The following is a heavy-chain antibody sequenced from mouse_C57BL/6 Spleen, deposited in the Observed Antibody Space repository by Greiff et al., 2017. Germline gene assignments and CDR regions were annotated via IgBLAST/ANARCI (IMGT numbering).Heavy chain of an antibody. CDR3: TRHAAKGFDY. Sequence: DVHLVESGGDLVKPGGSLKLSCAASGFTFSSYGMSWVRQTPDKRLEWVATISSGGSYTYYADSVKGRFTISRDNAKNTLYLQMSSLKYEDTAMYYCTRHAAKGFDYWGQGTTLTVSS. D-gene: IGHD1-2*01. V-gene: IGHV5-6*01. CDR1: GFTFSSYG. J-gene: IGHJ2*01. CDR2: ISSGGSYT.